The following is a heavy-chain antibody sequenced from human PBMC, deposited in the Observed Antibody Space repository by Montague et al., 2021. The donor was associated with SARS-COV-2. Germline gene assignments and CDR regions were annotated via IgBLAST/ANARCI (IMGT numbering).Heavy chain of an antibody. CDR2: IFWDDDK. Sequence: PALGKPTQTLTLTCTFSGFSLTTTGVGVNWIRQPPGKALEWLALIFWDDDKRYSPPLKSRLTITKDTSKNHVVLTMANMDPADTATYYCAHQTRFSSGMDVWGQGTTVTVSS. CDR3: AHQTRFSSGMDV. CDR1: GFSLTTTGVG. J-gene: IGHJ6*02. V-gene: IGHV2-5*02. D-gene: IGHD3-3*01.